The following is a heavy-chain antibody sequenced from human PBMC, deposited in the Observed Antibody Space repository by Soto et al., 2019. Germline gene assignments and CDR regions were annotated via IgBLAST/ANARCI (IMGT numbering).Heavy chain of an antibody. CDR2: ISYDGSNK. Sequence: GGSLRLSCAASGFTFSSYGMHWVRQAPGKGLELVAVISYDGSNKYYADSVKGRFTISRGNSKNTLYLQMNSLRAEDTAVYYCAKDNSVEHDYWGQGTLVTVSS. D-gene: IGHD1-1*01. CDR1: GFTFSSYG. CDR3: AKDNSVEHDY. J-gene: IGHJ4*02. V-gene: IGHV3-30*18.